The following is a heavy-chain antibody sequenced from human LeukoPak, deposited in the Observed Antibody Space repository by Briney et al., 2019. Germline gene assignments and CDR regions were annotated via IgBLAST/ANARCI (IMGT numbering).Heavy chain of an antibody. CDR2: INHSGST. D-gene: IGHD6-6*01. V-gene: IGHV4-34*01. CDR1: GGSFSGYY. Sequence: SETLSLTCAVYGGSFSGYYWSWIRQPPGKGLEWIGGINHSGSTNYNPSLKSRVTISVDTSKNQFSLKLSSVTAADTAVYYCARSYSSSSFDYWGQGTLVTVSS. J-gene: IGHJ4*02. CDR3: ARSYSSSSFDY.